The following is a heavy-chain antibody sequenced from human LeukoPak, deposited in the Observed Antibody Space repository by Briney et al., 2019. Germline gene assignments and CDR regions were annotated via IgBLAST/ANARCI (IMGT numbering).Heavy chain of an antibody. CDR3: ARARGIGYWYYYYYMDV. V-gene: IGHV3-30*02. CDR1: GFTFSSYG. J-gene: IGHJ6*03. CDR2: IRYDGSNK. Sequence: EGSLRLSCAASGFTFSSYGMHWVRQAPGKGLEWVAFIRYDGSNKYYADSVKGRFTISRDNSKNTLYLQMNSLRAEDTAVYYCARARGIGYWYYYYYMDVWGKGTTVTVSS. D-gene: IGHD5-12*01.